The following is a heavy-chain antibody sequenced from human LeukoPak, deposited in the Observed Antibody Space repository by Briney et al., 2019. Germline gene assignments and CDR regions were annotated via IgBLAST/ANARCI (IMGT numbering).Heavy chain of an antibody. CDR2: ISSDGSST. CDR1: GFTFRSYW. CDR3: ARAYSGYDRGDY. D-gene: IGHD5-12*01. J-gene: IGHJ4*02. Sequence: PGGSLRLSCAASGFTFRSYWMHWVRQAPGKGLVWVSRISSDGSSTSYADSVTGRFTISRDNAKNTLYLQMNSLRAEDTAVYYCARAYSGYDRGDYWGQGTLVTVSS. V-gene: IGHV3-74*01.